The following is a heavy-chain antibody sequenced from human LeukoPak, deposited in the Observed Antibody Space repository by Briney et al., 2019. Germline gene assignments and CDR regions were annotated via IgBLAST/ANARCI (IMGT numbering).Heavy chain of an antibody. CDR1: GFTFSSYD. V-gene: IGHV3-30*18. J-gene: IGHJ4*02. CDR2: ISYDGSYK. Sequence: PGRSLRLSCAASGFTFSSYDMHWVRQVPGKGLEWVALISYDGSYKYYADSVKGRFTISRDNSKNTLYLQMNSLRAEDTAVYYCAKARYYFDYWGQGTLVTVSS. CDR3: AKARYYFDY.